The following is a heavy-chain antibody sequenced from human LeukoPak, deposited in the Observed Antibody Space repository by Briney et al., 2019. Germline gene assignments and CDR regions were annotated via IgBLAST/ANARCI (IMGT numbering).Heavy chain of an antibody. J-gene: IGHJ4*02. Sequence: GGSLRLSCAASGFTFSSYAMSWVRQAPGKGLEWVSAVSGSGGSTYYADSVKGRFTISRDNSKNTLYLQMNSLRAEDTAVYYCAKDLGRYSSGWYVFDYWGQGTLVTVSS. V-gene: IGHV3-23*01. CDR1: GFTFSSYA. CDR3: AKDLGRYSSGWYVFDY. D-gene: IGHD6-19*01. CDR2: VSGSGGST.